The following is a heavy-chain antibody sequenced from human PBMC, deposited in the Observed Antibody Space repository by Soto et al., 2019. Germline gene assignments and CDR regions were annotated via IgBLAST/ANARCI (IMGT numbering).Heavy chain of an antibody. CDR1: S. CDR3: ARDQPGYSYGYGLGY. D-gene: IGHD5-18*01. CDR2: ISSSSSYI. Sequence: SVSWISKKKGKGLEWVSSISSSSSYIYYADSVKGRFTISRDNAKNSLYLQMNSLRAEDTAVYYCARDQPGYSYGYGLGYWGQGTLVTVSS. V-gene: IGHV3-21*01. J-gene: IGHJ4*02.